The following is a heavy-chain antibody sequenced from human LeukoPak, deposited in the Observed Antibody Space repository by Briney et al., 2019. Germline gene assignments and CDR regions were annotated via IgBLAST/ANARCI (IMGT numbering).Heavy chain of an antibody. CDR1: GGTFSSYA. J-gene: IGHJ5*02. D-gene: IGHD2-15*01. V-gene: IGHV1-2*02. CDR2: INPNSGGT. Sequence: ASVKVSCKASGGTFSSYAISWVRQAPGQGLEWMGWINPNSGGTNYAQKFQGRVTMTRDTSISTAYMELSRLRSDDTAVYYCARDLKDCSGGSCLGWFDPWGQGTLVTVSS. CDR3: ARDLKDCSGGSCLGWFDP.